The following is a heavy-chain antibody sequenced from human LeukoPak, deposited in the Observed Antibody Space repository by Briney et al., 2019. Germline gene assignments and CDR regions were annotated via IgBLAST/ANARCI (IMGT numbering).Heavy chain of an antibody. CDR1: GFTFSNYG. CDR3: ARPRGWERRWYFDL. J-gene: IGHJ2*01. Sequence: GGSLRLSCAASGFTFSNYGMNWVRQAPGEGLEWVSSISSSGTYIYYADSMKGRFTISRDNAKNSLYLQMDSLRAEDTAVYYCARPRGWERRWYFDLWGRGTLVTVSS. D-gene: IGHD1-26*01. CDR2: ISSSGTYI. V-gene: IGHV3-21*01.